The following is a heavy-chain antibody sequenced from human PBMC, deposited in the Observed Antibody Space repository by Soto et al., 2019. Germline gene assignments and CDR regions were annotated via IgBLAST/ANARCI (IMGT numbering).Heavy chain of an antibody. V-gene: IGHV1-69*12. CDR1: GGTFRSCA. J-gene: IGHJ4*02. CDR3: ARDLVGAHYFDY. CDR2: IIPLFGTA. Sequence: VQRVQSGAEVKKPGSSEKVSCKASGGTFRSCAISWVRQAPGQGLDWMGGIIPLFGTANYAQKFQGRVTITAYESTSTAYMELSSLRSEDTAVYYCARDLVGAHYFDYWGQGTLVTVSS. D-gene: IGHD1-26*01.